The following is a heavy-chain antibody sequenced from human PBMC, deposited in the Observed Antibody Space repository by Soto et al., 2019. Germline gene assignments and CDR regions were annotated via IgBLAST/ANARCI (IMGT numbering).Heavy chain of an antibody. J-gene: IGHJ4*02. V-gene: IGHV3-30*03. CDR1: GVSFNSYD. Sequence: GGSLRLSCAASGVSFNSYDMHWVRQAPGKGPEWVAIISYDGSNTYYSDSVRGRFTISKDNSKDTLYLQMHSLRSEDTAIYYCAFISRYCSGGDCHVCGQGPQVIGSS. CDR2: ISYDGSNT. D-gene: IGHD2-15*01. CDR3: AFISRYCSGGDCHV.